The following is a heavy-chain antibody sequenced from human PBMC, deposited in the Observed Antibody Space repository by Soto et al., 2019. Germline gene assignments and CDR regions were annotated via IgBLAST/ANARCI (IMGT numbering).Heavy chain of an antibody. D-gene: IGHD3-3*01. J-gene: IGHJ4*02. Sequence: SETLSLTCSFSGDSVTSHYLTWIRQSPEKGLEWIGYMHYTGFSHYNPSLKSRLTISVDRSKNQFTLQLSSVTAADTAVYYCARVAGVDGYNLGNYYFDYWGQGTLVTVSS. CDR2: MHYTGFS. CDR3: ARVAGVDGYNLGNYYFDY. V-gene: IGHV4-59*02. CDR1: GDSVTSHY.